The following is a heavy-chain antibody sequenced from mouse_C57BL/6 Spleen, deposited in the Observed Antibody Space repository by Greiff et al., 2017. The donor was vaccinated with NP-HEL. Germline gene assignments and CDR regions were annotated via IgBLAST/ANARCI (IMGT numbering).Heavy chain of an antibody. D-gene: IGHD1-2*01. Sequence: EVQLQQSGPGLVKPSQSLSLTCTVTGYSITSGYGWNWIRQFPGNKLEWMGYISYSGSTNYNPSLKSRISITRDTSKDQFFLQLKSVTTEDTATYYCARTARIKYWGQGTTLTVAS. CDR1: GYSITSGYG. CDR3: ARTARIKY. V-gene: IGHV3-2*02. J-gene: IGHJ2*01. CDR2: ISYSGST.